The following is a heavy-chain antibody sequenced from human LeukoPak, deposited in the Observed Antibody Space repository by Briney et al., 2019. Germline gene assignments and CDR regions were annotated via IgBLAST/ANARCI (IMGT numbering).Heavy chain of an antibody. CDR3: TRGNDFWRGYYYYMDV. J-gene: IGHJ6*03. CDR1: GFTFGDYA. Sequence: PGRSLRLSCTASGFTFGDYAMSWFRQAPGKGLEWVGFIRSKANGGTTEYAASVKGRFTISRDDYKSIAYLQMNSLKPEDTAVYYCTRGNDFWRGYYYYMDVWGKGTTVTVSS. D-gene: IGHD3-3*01. V-gene: IGHV3-49*03. CDR2: IRSKANGGTT.